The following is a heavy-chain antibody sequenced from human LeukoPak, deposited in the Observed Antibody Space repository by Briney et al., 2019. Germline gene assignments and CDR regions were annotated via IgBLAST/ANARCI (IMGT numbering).Heavy chain of an antibody. CDR2: IKQDGSEK. CDR3: ARDRGRDFDY. CDR1: GFTFNTYW. J-gene: IGHJ4*02. D-gene: IGHD3-10*01. Sequence: GGSLRLSCAASGFTFNTYWMSWVRQAPGKGLEWVANIKQDGSEKYYVDSVKGRFTISRDNAKNSLYVQMNSLRVEDTAVYYCARDRGRDFDYWGQGTLVTVSS. V-gene: IGHV3-7*01.